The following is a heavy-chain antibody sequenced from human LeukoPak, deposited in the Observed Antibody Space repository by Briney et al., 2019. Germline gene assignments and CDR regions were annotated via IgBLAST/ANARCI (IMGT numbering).Heavy chain of an antibody. Sequence: SETLSLTCAVYGGSFSGYYWSWIRQPPGKGLEWIGEINHSGSTNYNPSLKSRVTISVDTSKNQFSLKLSSVTAADTAVYHCARGPDGWSQRGDYWGQGTLVTVSS. CDR3: ARGPDGWSQRGDY. J-gene: IGHJ4*02. CDR1: GGSFSGYY. CDR2: INHSGST. D-gene: IGHD6-19*01. V-gene: IGHV4-34*01.